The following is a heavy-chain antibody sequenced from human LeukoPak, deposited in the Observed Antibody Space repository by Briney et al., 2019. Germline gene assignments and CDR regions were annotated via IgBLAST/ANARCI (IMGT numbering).Heavy chain of an antibody. CDR1: GFTFSSYS. D-gene: IGHD1-26*01. CDR2: ISSSSSYI. J-gene: IGHJ4*02. CDR3: ARDRRIVGAKGRYFDY. Sequence: PGRSLRLSCAASGFTFSSYSMNWVRQAPGKGLEWVSSISSSSSYIYYADSVKGRFTISRDNAKNSLYLQMNSLRVEDTAVYYCARDRRIVGAKGRYFDYWGQGTLVTVSS. V-gene: IGHV3-21*01.